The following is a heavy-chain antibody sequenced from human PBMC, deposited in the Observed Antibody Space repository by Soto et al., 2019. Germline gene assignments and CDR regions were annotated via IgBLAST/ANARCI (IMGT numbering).Heavy chain of an antibody. V-gene: IGHV3-23*01. CDR3: AKEGRYSWFLDY. CDR1: GFTFSSYA. CDR2: ISGSGGST. J-gene: IGHJ4*02. D-gene: IGHD1-20*01. Sequence: PGGSLRLSCAASGFTFSSYAMSWVRQAPGKGLEWVSAISGSGGSTYYVDSVKGRFTVSRDSSKNTLYLFMHSLRAEDTAVYYCAKEGRYSWFLDYWGQGTLVTVSS.